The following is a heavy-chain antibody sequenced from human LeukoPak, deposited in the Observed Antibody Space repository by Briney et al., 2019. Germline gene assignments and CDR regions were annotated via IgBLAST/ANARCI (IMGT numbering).Heavy chain of an antibody. Sequence: KTSETLSLTCAVYGGSFSGYYWSWIRQPPGKGLEWIGEINHSGSTNYNPSLKSRVTISVDTSKNQFSLKLSSVTAADTAVYYCATARGRSGTNYWGQGTLVTVSS. D-gene: IGHD3-10*01. J-gene: IGHJ4*02. V-gene: IGHV4-34*01. CDR1: GGSFSGYY. CDR3: ATARGRSGTNY. CDR2: INHSGST.